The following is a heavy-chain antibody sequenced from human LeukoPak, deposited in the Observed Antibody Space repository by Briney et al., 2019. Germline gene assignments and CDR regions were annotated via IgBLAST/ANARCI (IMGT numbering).Heavy chain of an antibody. D-gene: IGHD2-2*01. J-gene: IGHJ4*02. Sequence: SETLSLTCTVSGASVTSGAYHWSWIRQSPGKGLEWIGHSENNKNNPSLNSRVTISVDSSKNQFSLRLSSVTAADTAVYYCARGLGYCSSTSCYWAVYFDYWGQGTLVTVSS. CDR2: SENN. CDR1: GASVTSGAYH. CDR3: ARGLGYCSSTSCYWAVYFDY. V-gene: IGHV4-61*08.